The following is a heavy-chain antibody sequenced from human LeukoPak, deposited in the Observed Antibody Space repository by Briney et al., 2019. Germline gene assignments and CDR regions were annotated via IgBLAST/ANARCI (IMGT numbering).Heavy chain of an antibody. CDR2: IRYDGSNK. CDR3: ARETLWFGENPFDY. J-gene: IGHJ4*02. D-gene: IGHD3-10*01. Sequence: GGSLRLSCAASGFTFSSYGMHWVRQAPGKGLEWVAFIRYDGSNKYYADSVKGRFTISRDNSKNTLYLQMNSLRAEDTAVYYCARETLWFGENPFDYWGQGTLVTVSS. V-gene: IGHV3-30*02. CDR1: GFTFSSYG.